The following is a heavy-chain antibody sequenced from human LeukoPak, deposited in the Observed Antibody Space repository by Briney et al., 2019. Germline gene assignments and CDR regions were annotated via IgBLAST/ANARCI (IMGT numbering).Heavy chain of an antibody. CDR2: INGDGSST. CDR1: GFTFSTYW. J-gene: IGHJ6*02. V-gene: IGHV3-74*01. CDR3: ARDFEYGMDV. Sequence: PGGSLRLSCAASGFTFSTYWMHWVRQAPGKGPVWVSRINGDGSSTSYADSVKGRFTISRDNAKNTLYLQMNSRRAEDTAVYYCARDFEYGMDVWGQGTTVTVSS.